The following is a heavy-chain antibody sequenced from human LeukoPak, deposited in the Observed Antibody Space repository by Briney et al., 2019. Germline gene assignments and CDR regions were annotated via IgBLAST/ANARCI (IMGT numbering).Heavy chain of an antibody. CDR2: ISGSGGST. D-gene: IGHD4-17*01. CDR1: GFTFSSYA. CDR3: AKGFDYGDYAATNFDY. V-gene: IGHV3-23*01. J-gene: IGHJ4*02. Sequence: GGSLRLSCAASGFTFSSYAMSWVRQAPWKGLEWVSAISGSGGSTYYADSVKGRFTISRDNSKNTLYLQMNSLRAEDTAVYYCAKGFDYGDYAATNFDYWGQGTLVTVSS.